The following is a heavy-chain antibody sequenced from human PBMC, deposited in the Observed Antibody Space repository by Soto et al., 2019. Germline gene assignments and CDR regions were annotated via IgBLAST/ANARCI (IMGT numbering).Heavy chain of an antibody. CDR1: GFTFSSYG. CDR2: IWYDGSNK. J-gene: IGHJ4*02. D-gene: IGHD2-15*01. V-gene: IGHV3-33*01. CDR3: ARDRSPRWSLYYFDY. Sequence: PGGSLRLSCAASGFTFSSYGMHWVRQAPGKGLEWVAVIWYDGSNKYYADSVKGRFTISRDNSKNTLYLQMNSLRAEDTAVYYCARDRSPRWSLYYFDYWGQGTLVTSPQ.